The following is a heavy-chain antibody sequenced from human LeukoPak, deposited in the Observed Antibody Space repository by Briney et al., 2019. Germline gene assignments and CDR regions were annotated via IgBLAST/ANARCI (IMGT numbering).Heavy chain of an antibody. J-gene: IGHJ5*02. CDR2: ISYDGSNK. CDR1: GFTFSSYA. CDR3: AAAPLSSSIPFDP. D-gene: IGHD6-6*01. Sequence: GGSLRLSCAASGFTFSSYAMHWVRQAPGKGLEWVAVISYDGSNKYYADSVKGRFTISRDNAKNSLYLQMNSLRAEDTAVYYCAAAPLSSSIPFDPWGQGTLVTVSS. V-gene: IGHV3-30-3*01.